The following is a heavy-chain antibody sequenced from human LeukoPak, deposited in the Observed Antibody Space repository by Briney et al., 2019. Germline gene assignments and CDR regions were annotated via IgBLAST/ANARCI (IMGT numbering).Heavy chain of an antibody. CDR3: ARDGPPIVVVPAALQYYYYYGMDV. CDR2: ISSSGSYI. CDR1: GFTFSSYS. V-gene: IGHV3-21*01. D-gene: IGHD2-2*02. Sequence: GGSLRLSCAASGFTFSSYSMNWVRQAPGKGLEWVSSISSSGSYIYYADSVKGRFTISRDNAKNSLYLQMNSLRAEDTAVYYCARDGPPIVVVPAALQYYYYYGMDVWGQGTTVTVSS. J-gene: IGHJ6*02.